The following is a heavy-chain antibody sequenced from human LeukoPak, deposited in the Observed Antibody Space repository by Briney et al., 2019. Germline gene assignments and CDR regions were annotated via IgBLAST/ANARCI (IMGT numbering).Heavy chain of an antibody. D-gene: IGHD3-22*01. CDR1: GYTFITYW. J-gene: IGHJ4*02. CDR2: IFPGDSDT. CDR3: ARGGHYDSRGHWPFDY. V-gene: IGHV5-51*01. Sequence: GESLKISCKGSGYTFITYWIGWVRQMPGKGLEWMGIIFPGDSDTRYSPSFQGQVTISVDRSISTAYLQWSSLKASDTAMYYCARGGHYDSRGHWPFDYWGQGTLVTVSS.